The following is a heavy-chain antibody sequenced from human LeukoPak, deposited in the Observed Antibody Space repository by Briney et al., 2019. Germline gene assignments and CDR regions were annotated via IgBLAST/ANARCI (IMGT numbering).Heavy chain of an antibody. CDR3: ARDFGGWISNIPPSQWLVQVYFDY. J-gene: IGHJ4*02. CDR1: GYTFTGYY. D-gene: IGHD6-19*01. CDR2: INPNSGGT. V-gene: IGHV1-2*02. Sequence: ASVKVSCKASGYTFTGYYMHWVRQAPGQGLEWMGWINPNSGGTNYAQKFQGRVTMTRDTSISTAYMELSRLRSDDTAVYYCARDFGGWISNIPPSQWLVQVYFDYWGQGTLVTVSS.